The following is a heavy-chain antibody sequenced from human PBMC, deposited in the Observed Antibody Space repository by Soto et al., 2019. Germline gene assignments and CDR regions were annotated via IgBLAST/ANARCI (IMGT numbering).Heavy chain of an antibody. J-gene: IGHJ4*02. D-gene: IGHD6-19*01. V-gene: IGHV3-23*01. Sequence: EVQLLESGGDLAQPGGSLRLICAASGFTFSNYAMTWVRQSPGKGLEWVSTITSAGSTFYGDTVKGRFTISRDNSKSTLYLQMNSLGVHDTAVYYCAKTDKFHSQSSGWANRFDSWGQGTLVTVSS. CDR2: ITSAGST. CDR1: GFTFSNYA. CDR3: AKTDKFHSQSSGWANRFDS.